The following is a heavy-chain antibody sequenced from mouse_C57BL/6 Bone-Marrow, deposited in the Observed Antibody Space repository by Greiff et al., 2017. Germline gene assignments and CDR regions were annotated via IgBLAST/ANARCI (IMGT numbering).Heavy chain of an antibody. J-gene: IGHJ2*01. CDR2: INPETGGT. V-gene: IGHV1-15*01. Sequence: QVQLQQSGAELVRPGASVTLSCKASGYTFTDYEMHWVKQTPVHGLEWIGAINPETGGTAYNQKFKGKATLTADKSSSTAYMELRSLTSEDSAVYYCTRGGTTGVADYWGQGTTVTVSS. CDR1: GYTFTDYE. D-gene: IGHD1-1*01. CDR3: TRGGTTGVADY.